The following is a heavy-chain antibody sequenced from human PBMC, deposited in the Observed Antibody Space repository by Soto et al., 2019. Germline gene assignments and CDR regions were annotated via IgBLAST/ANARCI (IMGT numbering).Heavy chain of an antibody. CDR1: GYSFTSYW. V-gene: IGHV5-51*01. Sequence: LKISCKGSGYSFTSYWIGWVRQMPGKGLEWMGIIYPGDSDTRYSPSFQGQVTISADKSISTAYLQWSSLKASDTAMYYCSRKIGSYYDWFDPWGQGTLVTVSS. D-gene: IGHD1-26*01. J-gene: IGHJ5*02. CDR2: IYPGDSDT. CDR3: SRKIGSYYDWFDP.